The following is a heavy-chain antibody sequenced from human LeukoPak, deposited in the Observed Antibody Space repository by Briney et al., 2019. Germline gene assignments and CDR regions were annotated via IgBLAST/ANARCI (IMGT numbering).Heavy chain of an antibody. CDR3: ARLGSSGLSYYMDV. Sequence: PSETLSLTCTVSGGSISSSSYYWGWIRQPPGKGLEWIGSIYYSGSTYYNPSLKSRVTISVDTSKSQFSLKLSSVTAADTAVYYCARLGSSGLSYYMDVWGKGTTVTISS. J-gene: IGHJ6*03. V-gene: IGHV4-39*01. CDR1: GGSISSSSYY. CDR2: IYYSGST. D-gene: IGHD3-22*01.